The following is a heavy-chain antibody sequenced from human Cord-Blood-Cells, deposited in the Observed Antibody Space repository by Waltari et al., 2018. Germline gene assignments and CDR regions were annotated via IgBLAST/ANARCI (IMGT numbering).Heavy chain of an antibody. CDR1: GGSFSGYY. D-gene: IGHD6-13*01. J-gene: IGHJ3*02. Sequence: QVQLQQWGAGLLKPSETLSLTCAVYGGSFSGYYWSWIRQPPGKGLEWIGEINHSGSTNYNPSLKSRVTISVDTSKNQFPLKLSSVTAADTAVYYCARSSSSDAFDIWGQGTMVTVSS. CDR2: INHSGST. CDR3: ARSSSSDAFDI. V-gene: IGHV4-34*01.